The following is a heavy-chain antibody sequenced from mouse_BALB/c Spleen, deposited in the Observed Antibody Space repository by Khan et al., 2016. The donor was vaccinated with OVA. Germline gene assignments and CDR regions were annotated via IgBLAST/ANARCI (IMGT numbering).Heavy chain of an antibody. CDR2: IDPENGET. V-gene: IGHV14-1*02. J-gene: IGHJ3*01. CDR1: GFNIKDYY. CDR3: ARSGYFAWFAY. Sequence: VQLQQSGAELVRPGALVKLSCKASGFNIKDYYLHWVKQRPEQGLEWIGWIDPENGETVYDPKFQDKASITADTSSNTAYLQCSSLSSEDTAVYYCARSGYFAWFAYWGQGTLVTVSA.